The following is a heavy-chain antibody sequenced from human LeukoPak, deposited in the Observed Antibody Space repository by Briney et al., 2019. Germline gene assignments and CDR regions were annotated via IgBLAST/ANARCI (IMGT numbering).Heavy chain of an antibody. D-gene: IGHD3-9*01. CDR3: ARDNPPNYEILTGYYDAFDI. CDR1: GFTFSSYW. Sequence: QPGGSLRLSCAASGFTFSSYWMSWVRQAPGKGLEWVANIKQDGSEKYYVDSVKGRFTISRDNAKNSLYLQMNSLRAEDTAVYYCARDNPPNYEILTGYYDAFDIWGQGTMVTVSS. CDR2: IKQDGSEK. J-gene: IGHJ3*02. V-gene: IGHV3-7*01.